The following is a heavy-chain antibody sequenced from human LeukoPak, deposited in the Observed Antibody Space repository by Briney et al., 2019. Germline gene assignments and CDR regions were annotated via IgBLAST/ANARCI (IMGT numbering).Heavy chain of an antibody. CDR3: ARDHGKMATRAFDI. J-gene: IGHJ3*02. CDR1: GGSISSYY. CDR2: IHTSGST. D-gene: IGHD5-24*01. Sequence: SSETLSLTCTVSGGSISSYYWSWIRQPAGKGLEWIGRIHTSGSTNYNPSLKSRVTMSVDTSKNQFSLKLSSVTAADTAVYYCARDHGKMATRAFDIWGQGTMVTVSS. V-gene: IGHV4-4*07.